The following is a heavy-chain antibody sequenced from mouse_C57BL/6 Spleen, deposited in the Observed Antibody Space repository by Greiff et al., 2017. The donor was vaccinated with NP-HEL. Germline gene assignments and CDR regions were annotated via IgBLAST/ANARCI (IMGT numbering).Heavy chain of an antibody. J-gene: IGHJ4*01. V-gene: IGHV5-17*01. D-gene: IGHD2-5*01. CDR3: ARGYSKYLYYAMDY. Sequence: EVMLVESGGGLVKPGGSLKLSCAASGFTFSDYGMHWVRQAPEKGLEWVAYISSGSSTIYYADTVKGRFTISRDNAKKTLFLQMTSLRSEDTAMYYCARGYSKYLYYAMDYWGQGTSVTVSS. CDR1: GFTFSDYG. CDR2: ISSGSSTI.